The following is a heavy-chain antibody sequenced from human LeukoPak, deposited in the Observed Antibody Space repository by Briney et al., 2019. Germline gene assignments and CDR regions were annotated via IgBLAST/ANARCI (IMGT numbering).Heavy chain of an antibody. CDR1: GYTFTSYY. Sequence: ASVKVSCKASGYTFTSYYMHWVRQAPGQGLEWMGIINPSGGSTSYAQKFQGRVTMTRDMSTSTVYMELSSLRSEDTAVYYCARDYYDSSAPYYYMDVWGKGTTVTVSS. J-gene: IGHJ6*03. V-gene: IGHV1-46*01. D-gene: IGHD3-22*01. CDR2: INPSGGST. CDR3: ARDYYDSSAPYYYMDV.